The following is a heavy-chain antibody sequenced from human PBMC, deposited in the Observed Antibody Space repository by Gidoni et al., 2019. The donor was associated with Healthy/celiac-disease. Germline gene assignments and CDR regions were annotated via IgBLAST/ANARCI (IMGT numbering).Heavy chain of an antibody. CDR2: IYYSGST. V-gene: IGHV4-39*07. D-gene: IGHD2-15*01. CDR1: GGSISSSSYY. Sequence: QLQLQESGPGLVKPSETLSLTCTVPGGSISSSSYYWGWIRQPPGKGLEWIGSIYYSGSTYYNPSLKSRVTISVDTSKNQFSLKLSSVTAADTAVYYCARVRDSCSGGSCDYGMDVWGQGTTVTVSS. CDR3: ARVRDSCSGGSCDYGMDV. J-gene: IGHJ6*02.